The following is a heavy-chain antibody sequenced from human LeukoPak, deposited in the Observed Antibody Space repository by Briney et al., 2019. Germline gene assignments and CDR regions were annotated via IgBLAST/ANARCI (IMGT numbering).Heavy chain of an antibody. D-gene: IGHD5-18*01. Sequence: SETLSLTCTVSGGSISSYYWSWIRQPPGKGLEWIGYIYYSGSTNYNPSLKSRVTISVATSKNQFSLKLSSVTAADTAVYYCARDRRGYSYGFDDYYYYGMDVWGQGTTVTVSS. J-gene: IGHJ6*02. V-gene: IGHV4-59*01. CDR1: GGSISSYY. CDR3: ARDRRGYSYGFDDYYYYGMDV. CDR2: IYYSGST.